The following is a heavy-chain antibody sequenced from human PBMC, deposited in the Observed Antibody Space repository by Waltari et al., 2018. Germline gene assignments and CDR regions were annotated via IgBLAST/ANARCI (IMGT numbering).Heavy chain of an antibody. J-gene: IGHJ6*03. Sequence: QVQLQESGPGLVKPSETLSLTCTVSGGSISSYYWSWIRQPAGKGLEWIGRIYTSGSTNYNPSLKSRVTMSVDTSKNQFSLKLSSVTAAGTAVYYCARDRGEQQPGWYYYMDVWGKGTTVTVSS. D-gene: IGHD6-13*01. CDR2: IYTSGST. CDR1: GGSISSYY. CDR3: ARDRGEQQPGWYYYMDV. V-gene: IGHV4-4*07.